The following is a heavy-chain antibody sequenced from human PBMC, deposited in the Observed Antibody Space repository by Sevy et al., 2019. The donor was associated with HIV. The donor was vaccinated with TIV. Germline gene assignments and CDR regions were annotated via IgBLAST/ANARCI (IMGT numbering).Heavy chain of an antibody. Sequence: GGSLRLSCAASGFTVSSNYMSWVRQAPGKGLEWVSVIYSGGSTYYADSVKGRFTVSRDNSKNTLYLQMNSLSAEDTAVYYCAKDDRGMFRAIIDYYYYYGMDVWGQGPTVTVSS. CDR3: AKDDRGMFRAIIDYYYYYGMDV. V-gene: IGHV3-53*01. CDR2: IYSGGST. J-gene: IGHJ6*02. CDR1: GFTVSSNY. D-gene: IGHD3-10*01.